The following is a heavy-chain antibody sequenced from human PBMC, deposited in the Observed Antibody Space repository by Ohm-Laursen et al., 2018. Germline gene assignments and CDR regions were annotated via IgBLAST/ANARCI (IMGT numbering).Heavy chain of an antibody. CDR2: VYYTGST. V-gene: IGHV4-59*08. Sequence: GTLSLTCTVSGGSIDSYYWTWIRQSPGKGLEWIGYVYYTGSTKYNPSLESRVTISVDTSKNQVSLEVSSVTAADTAVYYCARRVATKPKYCFDYWGQGTLVTVSS. CDR1: GGSIDSYY. J-gene: IGHJ4*02. D-gene: IGHD2-21*02. CDR3: ARRVATKPKYCFDY.